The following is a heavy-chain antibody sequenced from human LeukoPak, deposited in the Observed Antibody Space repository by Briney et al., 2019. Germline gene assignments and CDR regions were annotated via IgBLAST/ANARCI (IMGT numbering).Heavy chain of an antibody. D-gene: IGHD5-18*01. CDR1: GFTFSSYW. CDR3: ARSLWPEDY. V-gene: IGHV3-7*01. CDR2: IKQDGSEK. J-gene: IGHJ4*02. Sequence: GGSLRLSCAASGFTFSSYWMSWVRQAPGKGLERVANIKQDGSEKNYVDSVKGRFTISRDNAKTSLYLQMNSLRAEDTAVYYCARSLWPEDYWGQGTLVTVSS.